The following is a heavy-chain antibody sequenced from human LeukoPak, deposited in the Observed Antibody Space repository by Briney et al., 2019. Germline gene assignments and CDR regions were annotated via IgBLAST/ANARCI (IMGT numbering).Heavy chain of an antibody. J-gene: IGHJ4*02. CDR3: AKGLGVQWRVPYYFNY. CDR1: RFTISNYG. Sequence: PGRSLRLSCTASRFTISNYGMQWVRQAPGKGLEWVAIISDDGGNKCSSTSVKGRFPISRDNSKNTLYLQMNSLRGEDTAVYYCAKGLGVQWRVPYYFNYCGQGTLVTVSS. V-gene: IGHV3-30*18. D-gene: IGHD6-19*01. CDR2: ISDDGGNK.